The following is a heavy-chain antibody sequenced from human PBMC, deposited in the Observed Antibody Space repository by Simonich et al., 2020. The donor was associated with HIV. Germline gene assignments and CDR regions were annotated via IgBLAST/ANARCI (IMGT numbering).Heavy chain of an antibody. CDR3: ARVGLRIAAAGTYARIDY. V-gene: IGHV4-38-2*01. J-gene: IGHJ4*02. CDR1: GYSISSGYY. CDR2: IYHRGST. Sequence: QVQLQESGPGLVKPSETLSLTCAVSGYSISSGYYWGWIRQPPGKGLEWIGSIYHRGSTYYNPSLKSRGTISVDTSKNQFSLKLSSVTAADTAVYYCARVGLRIAAAGTYARIDYWGQGTLVTVSS. D-gene: IGHD6-13*01.